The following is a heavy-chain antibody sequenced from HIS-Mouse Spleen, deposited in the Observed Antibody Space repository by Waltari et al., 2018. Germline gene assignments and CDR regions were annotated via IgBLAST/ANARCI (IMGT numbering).Heavy chain of an antibody. D-gene: IGHD3-16*01. CDR3: ARGGGGFPAVLLYGMDV. V-gene: IGHV4-39*07. J-gene: IGHJ6*02. CDR1: GGSISSSSYY. CDR2: IYYSGPT. Sequence: QLQLQESGPGLVKPSETLSLTCTVSGGSISSSSYYWGWIRQPPGKGLEWSGRIYYSGPTYYPPSLKIPVTISVATSKNPFSLKLSSVTAADTAVYYCARGGGGFPAVLLYGMDVWGQGTTVTVSS.